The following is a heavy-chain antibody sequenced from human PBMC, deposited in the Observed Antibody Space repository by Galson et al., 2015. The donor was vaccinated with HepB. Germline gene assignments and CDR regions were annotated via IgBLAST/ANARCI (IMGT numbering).Heavy chain of an antibody. CDR3: ARRGVFGVVITDDS. CDR1: GGSISSTSYY. CDR2: VYYSGTT. Sequence: SETLSLTCTDSGGSISSTSYYWGWIRQPPGKGLEWIGTVYYSGTTFYNPSLRSRVTISIDTSKNQVSLKLTSVTAADTAVYYCARRGVFGVVITDDSWGQGTLVTVSS. J-gene: IGHJ4*02. V-gene: IGHV4-39*01. D-gene: IGHD3-3*01.